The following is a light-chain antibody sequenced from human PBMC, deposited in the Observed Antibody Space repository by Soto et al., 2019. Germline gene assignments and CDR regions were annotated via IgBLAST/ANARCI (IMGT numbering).Light chain of an antibody. V-gene: IGKV3-20*01. CDR2: AAS. J-gene: IGKJ5*01. Sequence: EVVLTQSPGSLSLSPGERATLSCRASQSVSSDYLAWYQQKPGQAPRLLIYAASSRATGIPDRFSGNGSGTDFTLTISRLEPEDFAVYYCQHYGTSPITFGQGTGLEIK. CDR1: QSVSSDY. CDR3: QHYGTSPIT.